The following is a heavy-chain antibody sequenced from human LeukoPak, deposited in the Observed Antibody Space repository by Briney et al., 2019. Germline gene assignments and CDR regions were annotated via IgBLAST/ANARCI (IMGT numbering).Heavy chain of an antibody. V-gene: IGHV3-48*03. CDR3: ARVGYRGGGSCHEAFDI. CDR2: SSSSGSGT. CDR1: GFTLSSYE. Sequence: GGSLRLSCAASGFTLSSYEMNWVRQAPGKGLEWVSYSSSSGSGTYYADSVKGRFTIYRENDKNSLYLQMNSLRDEDTAVYYCARVGYRGGGSCHEAFDIWGHGTMVTISS. D-gene: IGHD2-15*01. J-gene: IGHJ3*02.